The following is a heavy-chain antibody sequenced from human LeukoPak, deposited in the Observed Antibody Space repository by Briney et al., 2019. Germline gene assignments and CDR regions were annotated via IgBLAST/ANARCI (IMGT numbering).Heavy chain of an antibody. CDR1: GGSISSYY. Sequence: PSETLPLTCTVSGGSISSYYVSWIRQPPGKGLEWIGYISYTGSTDYNPSLKSRVTISVDMSKNQFSLKVSSVTAADTAVYYCARGSVYFDSWGQGTLVTVSS. CDR3: ARGSVYFDS. CDR2: ISYTGST. J-gene: IGHJ4*02. V-gene: IGHV4-59*01.